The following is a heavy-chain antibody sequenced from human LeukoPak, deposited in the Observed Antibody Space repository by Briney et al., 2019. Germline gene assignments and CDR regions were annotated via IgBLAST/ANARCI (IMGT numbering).Heavy chain of an antibody. CDR1: GGTFSSYA. CDR3: ARDSTYGDYGMDV. J-gene: IGHJ6*02. V-gene: IGHV1-69*04. CDR2: IIPVLGIA. D-gene: IGHD4-17*01. Sequence: SVKVSCKASGGTFSSYAISWVRQAPGQGLEWMGRIIPVLGIANYAQKFQGRVTITADKSTSTAYMELSSLRSEDTAVYYCARDSTYGDYGMDVWGQGTTVTVSS.